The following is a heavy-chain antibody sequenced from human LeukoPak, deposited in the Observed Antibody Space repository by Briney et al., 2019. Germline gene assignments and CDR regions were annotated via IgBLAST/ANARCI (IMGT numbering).Heavy chain of an antibody. J-gene: IGHJ4*02. Sequence: GRSLRLSRAPSGVTVTSNYMSWVRQAPSQGLESFTVIDSGGSTSCADSVKGPVTINRDNSNNTLYLQMHSLRAENTAVYYCARAPRCSGGSCYFGIDYWGQGTLVTVSS. D-gene: IGHD2-15*01. V-gene: IGHV3-53*01. CDR2: IDSGGST. CDR1: GVTVTSNY. CDR3: ARAPRCSGGSCYFGIDY.